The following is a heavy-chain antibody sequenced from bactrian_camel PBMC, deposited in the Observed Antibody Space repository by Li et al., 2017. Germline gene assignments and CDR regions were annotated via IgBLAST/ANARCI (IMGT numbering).Heavy chain of an antibody. J-gene: IGHJ4*01. V-gene: IGHV3S53*01. D-gene: IGHD8*01. Sequence: HVQLVESGGGSVQSGGSLMLSCVVSAHHFNTCSMGWYRQAPGKEREGVAGIAGGGSTYYADSVKGRFTISRDILRKMVYLQMNNLKPEDTAMYRCHALCGPWIEAHYWGEGTQVTVS. CDR2: IAGGGST. CDR1: AHHFNTCS. CDR3: HALCGPWIEAHY.